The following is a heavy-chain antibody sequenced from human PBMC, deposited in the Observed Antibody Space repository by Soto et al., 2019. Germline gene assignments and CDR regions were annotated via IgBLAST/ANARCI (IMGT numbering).Heavy chain of an antibody. CDR3: ARGCNNVWDTYYDFWSGYYTGRVNRYFDY. Sequence: GVSVEASSKVPGYTLTVLSMQWARHDPGKGREWMGGVDPEEGETIDAQKFPDRVTMTRNTSISTAYMELSSLRSEDTAVYYCARGCNNVWDTYYDFWSGYYTGRVNRYFDYWGQGTLLNVSS. J-gene: IGHJ4*02. V-gene: IGHV1-24*01. CDR1: GYTLTVLS. D-gene: IGHD3-3*01. CDR2: VDPEEGET.